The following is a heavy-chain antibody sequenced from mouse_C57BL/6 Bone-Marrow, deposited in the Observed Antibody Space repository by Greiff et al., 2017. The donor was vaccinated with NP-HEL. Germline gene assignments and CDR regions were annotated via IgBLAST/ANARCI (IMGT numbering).Heavy chain of an antibody. V-gene: IGHV1-64*01. CDR2: IHPNSGST. Sequence: VQLQQPGAELVKPGASVKLSCKASGYTFTSYWMHWVKQRPGQGLEWIGMIHPNSGSTNYNEKFKSKATLTVDKSSSTAYMQLSSLTSEDSAVYYCARWGWLLRFDYWGQGTTLTVSS. CDR1: GYTFTSYW. D-gene: IGHD2-3*01. CDR3: ARWGWLLRFDY. J-gene: IGHJ2*01.